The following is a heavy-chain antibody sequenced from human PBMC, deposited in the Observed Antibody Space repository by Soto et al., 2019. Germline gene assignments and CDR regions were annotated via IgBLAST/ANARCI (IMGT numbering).Heavy chain of an antibody. V-gene: IGHV1-69*06. CDR2: IVVDSNTA. CDR3: ARAIKRWEVNSYFDF. D-gene: IGHD1-26*01. CDR1: GSTFNNFA. Sequence: QVVLLQSGAEVKEPGSSVRVSCQVSGSTFNNFAFSWVRQAPGHGPEWMARIVVDSNTAEYSQRFQDRVTITADTSNDTLYMELGSLTFEDTAVYYCARAIKRWEVNSYFDFWGQGTLVTVSS. J-gene: IGHJ4*02.